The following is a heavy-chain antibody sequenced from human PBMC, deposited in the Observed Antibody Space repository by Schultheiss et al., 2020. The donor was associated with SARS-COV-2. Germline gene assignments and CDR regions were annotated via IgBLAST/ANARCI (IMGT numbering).Heavy chain of an antibody. Sequence: ASVKVSCKASGYTFTSYGISWVRQAPGQGLEWMGWINPNSGGTNYAQKLQGRVTMTTDTSTSTAYMELRSLRSDDTAVYYCARGPVTTDIDYYYYGMDVWGQGTTVTVSS. CDR2: INPNSGGT. CDR3: ARGPVTTDIDYYYYGMDV. V-gene: IGHV1-18*01. CDR1: GYTFTSYG. J-gene: IGHJ6*02. D-gene: IGHD4-17*01.